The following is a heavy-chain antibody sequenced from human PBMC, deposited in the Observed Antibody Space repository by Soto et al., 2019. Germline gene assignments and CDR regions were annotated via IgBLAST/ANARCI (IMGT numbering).Heavy chain of an antibody. CDR1: GYTFTSYA. CDR3: ATEDCSGGSWPLYSGMDV. D-gene: IGHD2-15*01. CDR2: INAGNGNT. Sequence: QVQLVQSGAEVKKPGASVKVSCKASGYTFTSYAMHWVRQAPGQRLEWMGWINAGNGNTKYSQKFQGRVTITRDTPASTPYIELSSRGPEETAGYSWATEDCSGGSWPLYSGMDVWGQGTTVTVSS. J-gene: IGHJ6*02. V-gene: IGHV1-3*01.